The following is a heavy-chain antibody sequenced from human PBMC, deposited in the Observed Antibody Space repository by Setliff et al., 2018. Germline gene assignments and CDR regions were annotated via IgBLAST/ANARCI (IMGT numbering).Heavy chain of an antibody. Sequence: GGSLRLSCAASGFTVSSNYMSWVRQAPGKGLEWVSVIYSGGSTFYADSVRGRFTISRDNSKNTLYLQMNSLRAEDTAVYYCAKYLWAYGMDVWGQGTTVTVSS. CDR3: AKYLWAYGMDV. D-gene: IGHD2-8*02. CDR1: GFTVSSNY. CDR2: IYSGGST. V-gene: IGHV3-66*01. J-gene: IGHJ6*02.